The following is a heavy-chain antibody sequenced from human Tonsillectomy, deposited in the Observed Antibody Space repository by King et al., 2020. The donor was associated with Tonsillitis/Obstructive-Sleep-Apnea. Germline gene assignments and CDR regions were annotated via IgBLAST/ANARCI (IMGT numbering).Heavy chain of an antibody. CDR3: ARGRVPTRYMDV. CDR1: GYSFTSYW. V-gene: IGHV5-51*01. CDR2: IYPGDSDT. Sequence: VQLVESGAEVKKPGESLKISCKGSGYSFTSYWIVWVRQMPGKGLEWMGIIYPGDSDTRYSPSFQGQVTISADKSISTAYLQWSSLKASDTAIYYCARGRVPTRYMDVWGKRDHGHRLL. J-gene: IGHJ6*03. D-gene: IGHD1-26*01.